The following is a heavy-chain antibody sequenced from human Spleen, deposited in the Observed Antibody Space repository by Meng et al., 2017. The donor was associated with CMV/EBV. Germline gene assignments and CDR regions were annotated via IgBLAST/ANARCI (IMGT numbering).Heavy chain of an antibody. J-gene: IGHJ5*02. Sequence: FSGFSLSTSGVGVGLIRQPPGKALEWLALIFWNDDKRYNPSLKSGVTISKDTSKNQVVLTLTNMDPVDTATYYCARRPLKHNNWFDPWGQGTLVTVSS. V-gene: IGHV2-5*01. CDR3: ARRPLKHNNWFDP. CDR1: GFSLSTSGVG. CDR2: IFWNDDK.